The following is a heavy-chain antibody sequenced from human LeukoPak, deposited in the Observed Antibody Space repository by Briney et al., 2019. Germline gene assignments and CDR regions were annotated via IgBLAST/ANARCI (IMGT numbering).Heavy chain of an antibody. D-gene: IGHD4-23*01. J-gene: IGHJ6*02. CDR3: AKTGGALRWLHCYYYGMDV. CDR2: ISGSGGST. V-gene: IGHV3-23*01. Sequence: GGSLRLSCAASGFTFSSYAMSWVRQAPGKGLEWVSAISGSGGSTYYADSVKGRFTISRDNSKNTLYLQMNSLRAEDTAVYYCAKTGGALRWLHCYYYGMDVWGQGTTVTVSS. CDR1: GFTFSSYA.